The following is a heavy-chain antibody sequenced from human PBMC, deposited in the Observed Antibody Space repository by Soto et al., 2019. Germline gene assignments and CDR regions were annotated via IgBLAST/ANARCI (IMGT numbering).Heavy chain of an antibody. V-gene: IGHV3-53*01. D-gene: IGHD2-2*01. CDR3: ASVGYCSTTTCPPA. Sequence: GGSLRLSCAASGLTVSTNYMTWVRQAPGKGLEWVSVIYRGGNTYHADSVQGRLSISRDNSKNTVDLQMNNLRAKDTAMYYCASVGYCSTTTCPPAWGQGTLVTVSS. CDR1: GLTVSTNY. CDR2: IYRGGNT. J-gene: IGHJ4*02.